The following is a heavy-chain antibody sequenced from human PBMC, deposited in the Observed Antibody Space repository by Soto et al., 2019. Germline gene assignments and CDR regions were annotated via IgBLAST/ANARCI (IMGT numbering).Heavy chain of an antibody. V-gene: IGHV3-33*01. CDR3: ARAGTTGTTTTRMIGGH. D-gene: IGHD1-1*01. J-gene: IGHJ4*02. CDR1: GFTFSSYG. Sequence: QVQLVESGGGVVQPGRSLRLSCAASGFTFSSYGMHWVRQAPGKGLEWVAVIWYDGSNKYYADSVKGRFTISRDNSKNTLYLKMNSLRAEDTAVYYCARAGTTGTTTTRMIGGHWGQGTLVTVSS. CDR2: IWYDGSNK.